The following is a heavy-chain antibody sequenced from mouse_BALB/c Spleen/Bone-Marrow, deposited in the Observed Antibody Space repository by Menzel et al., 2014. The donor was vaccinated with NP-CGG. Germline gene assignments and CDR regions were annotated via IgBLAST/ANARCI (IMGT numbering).Heavy chain of an antibody. CDR3: ARRYDASYALDY. CDR2: IWTGGST. V-gene: IGHV2-2*02. J-gene: IGHJ4*01. CDR1: GFSLTNYG. Sequence: QVQLQQSGPGLVQPSQSLSITCTVSGFSLTNYGVHWVRQSPGKGLEWLGVIWTGGSTDYNAAFISRLSISKDNSKSQVFFKMNSLQVNDTAIYYCARRYDASYALDYWGQGTSVTVSS. D-gene: IGHD2-14*01.